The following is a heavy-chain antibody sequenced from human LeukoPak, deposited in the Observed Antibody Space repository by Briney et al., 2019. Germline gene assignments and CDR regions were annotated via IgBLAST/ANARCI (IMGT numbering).Heavy chain of an antibody. Sequence: GGSLRLSCEASGFTFSTYTMTWVRQAPGKGLEWVSTIKAGAEATFYADSVKDRFTISRDNSKNTLYLQMSSLRADDTALYFCARDHGSSGYPTSDYWAREPWSPSPQ. CDR2: IKAGAEAT. J-gene: IGHJ4*02. CDR1: GFTFSTYT. D-gene: IGHD3-22*01. CDR3: ARDHGSSGYPTSDY. V-gene: IGHV3-23*01.